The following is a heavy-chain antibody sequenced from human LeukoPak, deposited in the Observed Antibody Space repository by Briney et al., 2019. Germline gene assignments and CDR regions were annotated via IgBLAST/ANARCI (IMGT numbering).Heavy chain of an antibody. D-gene: IGHD1-26*01. CDR3: ARAPWELTDYYYMDV. V-gene: IGHV3-30*03. CDR2: ISCDGSKK. J-gene: IGHJ6*03. CDR1: GFTFSSYE. Sequence: PGKSLRLSCAASGFTFSSYEMHWVRQAPGKGLEWVATISCDGSKKNYADSVKGRFTISRDNSKNTLYLQMSGLRGEDTAVYYCARAPWELTDYYYMDVWGKGTTVTVFS.